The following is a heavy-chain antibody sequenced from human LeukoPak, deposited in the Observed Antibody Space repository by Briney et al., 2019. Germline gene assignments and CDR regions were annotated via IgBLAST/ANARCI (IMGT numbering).Heavy chain of an antibody. V-gene: IGHV4-59*01. CDR1: GGSISSYY. Sequence: KPSETLSLTCTVSGGSISSYYWSWIRQPPGKGLEWIGYIYYSGSTNYNPSLKSRVTISVDTSKNQFSLKLSSVTAADTAVYYFARAPHQYQLLNFDYWGQGTLVTVSS. CDR2: IYYSGST. D-gene: IGHD2-2*01. CDR3: ARAPHQYQLLNFDY. J-gene: IGHJ4*02.